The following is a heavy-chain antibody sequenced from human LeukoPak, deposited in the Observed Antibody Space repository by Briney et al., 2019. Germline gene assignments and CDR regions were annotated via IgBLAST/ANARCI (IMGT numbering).Heavy chain of an antibody. CDR3: ARGVVVPADYYFDY. D-gene: IGHD2-2*01. CDR2: IYYSGST. Sequence: PSETLSLTCTVSGGSISSYYWSWIRQPPGKGLEWIGYIYYSGSTNYNPSLKSRVTISVDTSKNQFSQKLSSVTAADTAVYYCARGVVVPADYYFDYWGQGTLVTVSS. J-gene: IGHJ4*02. V-gene: IGHV4-59*01. CDR1: GGSISSYY.